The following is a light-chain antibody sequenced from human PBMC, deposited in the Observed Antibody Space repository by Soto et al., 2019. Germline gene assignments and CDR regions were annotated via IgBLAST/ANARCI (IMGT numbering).Light chain of an antibody. CDR2: GAS. CDR1: QSVSSN. Sequence: EIVMTQSPATLSVSLGERATLSCRASQSVSSNLAWYQQKPGQAPRLLIYGASTRATGIPARFSGSGSGTEFTLTISSLQSEDFAVYYCRQYNNWPRTFGQGTKVEIK. J-gene: IGKJ1*01. CDR3: RQYNNWPRT. V-gene: IGKV3-15*01.